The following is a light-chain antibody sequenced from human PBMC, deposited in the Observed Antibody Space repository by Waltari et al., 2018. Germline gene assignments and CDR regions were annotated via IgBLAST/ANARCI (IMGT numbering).Light chain of an antibody. CDR3: QHYDTSPPQIT. CDR2: GAS. J-gene: IGKJ3*01. Sequence: EIVLTQSPDTLSLSPGERATLSCRASQSVSSIYLAWYQQKPGQAPRLLIYGASSRATGIPDRFSGSGSGTDFSLTISRLEPEEFAVYYCQHYDTSPPQITFGPGTKVDIK. V-gene: IGKV3-20*01. CDR1: QSVSSIY.